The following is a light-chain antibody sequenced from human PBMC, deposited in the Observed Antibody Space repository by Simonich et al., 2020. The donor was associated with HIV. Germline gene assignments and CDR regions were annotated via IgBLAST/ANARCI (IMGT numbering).Light chain of an antibody. CDR1: SDNVGSYS. J-gene: IGLJ2*01. CDR3: STWDYSLSAVV. CDR2: GNS. V-gene: IGLV1-44*01. Sequence: QSALTQEVSVSGTVGQKVTLSCSGNSDNVGSYSVAWYQQISHGAPKTVMSGNSLPSGIPDRFSGSKSGTTASLTIAGLQPEDEAEYYCSTWDYSLSAVVFGGGTKLTVL.